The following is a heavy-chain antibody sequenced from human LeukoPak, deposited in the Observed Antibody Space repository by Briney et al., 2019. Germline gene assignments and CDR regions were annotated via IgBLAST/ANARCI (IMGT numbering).Heavy chain of an antibody. CDR1: GGSISSSSYY. J-gene: IGHJ4*02. CDR2: IYYSGST. Sequence: PSETLSLTCTVSGGSISSSSYYWGWIRQPPGKGLEWIGSIYYSGSTYYNPSLKSRVTISVDTSKNQFSLKLSSVTAADTAVYYCARPGVVPAAWIFDYWGQGTLVTVSS. V-gene: IGHV4-39*01. CDR3: ARPGVVPAAWIFDY. D-gene: IGHD2-2*01.